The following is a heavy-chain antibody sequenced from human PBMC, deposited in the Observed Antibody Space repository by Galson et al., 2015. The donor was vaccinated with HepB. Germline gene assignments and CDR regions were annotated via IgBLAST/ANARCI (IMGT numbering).Heavy chain of an antibody. V-gene: IGHV3-30*18. CDR2: ISYDGSNK. D-gene: IGHD6-13*01. CDR3: AKLGRAAGTFY. CDR1: GFTFSSYG. Sequence: SLRLSCAASGFTFSSYGMHWVRQAPGKGLEWVAVISYDGSNKYYADSVKGRFTISRDNSKNTLYLQMNSLRAEDTAVYYCAKLGRAAGTFYWGQGTLVTVSS. J-gene: IGHJ4*02.